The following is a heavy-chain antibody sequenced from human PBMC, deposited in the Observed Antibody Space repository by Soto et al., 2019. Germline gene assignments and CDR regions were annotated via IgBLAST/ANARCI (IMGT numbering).Heavy chain of an antibody. V-gene: IGHV5-51*01. D-gene: IGHD2-21*02. CDR2: IYPGDSDT. CDR1: GYSFTSYW. CDR3: ASTGAHYCGGDCYGAPYELGAFDI. J-gene: IGHJ3*02. Sequence: PGESLKISCKGSGYSFTSYWIGWVRQMPGKGLEWMGIIYPGDSDTRYSPSFQGQVTISADKSISTAYLQWSSLKASDTAMYYCASTGAHYCGGDCYGAPYELGAFDIWGQGTMVTVSS.